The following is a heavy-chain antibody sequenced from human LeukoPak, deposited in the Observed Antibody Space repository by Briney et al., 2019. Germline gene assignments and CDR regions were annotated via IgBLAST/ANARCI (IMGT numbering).Heavy chain of an antibody. Sequence: RPGGSLRLSCAASGFTFISNSMNWVRQAPGKGLEWVSYISSSSTTIYYADSMKGRFTISRDNAKNSLYLQMNSLRDEDTAVYYCARARLGVGAFDIWGQGTMVTVSS. V-gene: IGHV3-48*02. D-gene: IGHD3-16*01. CDR1: GFTFISNS. CDR3: ARARLGVGAFDI. J-gene: IGHJ3*02. CDR2: ISSSSTTI.